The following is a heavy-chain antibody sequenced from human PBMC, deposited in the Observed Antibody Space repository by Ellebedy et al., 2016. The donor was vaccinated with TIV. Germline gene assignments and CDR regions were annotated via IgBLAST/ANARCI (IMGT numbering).Heavy chain of an antibody. CDR3: AKNRGYSAYDTPDDY. V-gene: IGHV3-23*01. D-gene: IGHD5-12*01. J-gene: IGHJ4*02. CDR1: GFTFSSYS. CDR2: ISGSGGST. Sequence: GESLKISCAASGFTFSSYSMNWVRQAPGKGLEWVSAISGSGGSTYYADSVKGRFTISRDNSKNTLYLQMNSLRAEDTAVYYCAKNRGYSAYDTPDDYWGQGTLVTVSS.